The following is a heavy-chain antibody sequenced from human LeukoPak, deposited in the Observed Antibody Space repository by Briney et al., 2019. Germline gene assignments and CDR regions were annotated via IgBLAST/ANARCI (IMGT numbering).Heavy chain of an antibody. V-gene: IGHV5-51*01. CDR3: AVYYYDNSGYLPFDY. J-gene: IGHJ4*02. D-gene: IGHD3-22*01. CDR1: GYSFTTYW. Sequence: GESLKISCKGSGYSFTTYWIAWLRQMPGKGPEWMGIIYPGDSNTRYSPSFQGQVIISADKSISTAYLQWSSLKASDTAMYYCAVYYYDNSGYLPFDYWGQGTLVTVSS. CDR2: IYPGDSNT.